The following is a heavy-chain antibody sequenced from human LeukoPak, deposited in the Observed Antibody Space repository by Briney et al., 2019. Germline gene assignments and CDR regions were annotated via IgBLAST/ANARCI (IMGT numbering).Heavy chain of an antibody. D-gene: IGHD3-3*01. Sequence: SETLSLTCTVSGGSISSSSYYWGWIRQPPGKGLEWIGSFYYSGSTYYNPSLKSRVTISVDTSKNQFSLKLSSVTAADTAVYYCARENYDFWSGYYMDFDYWGQGTLVTVSS. CDR1: GGSISSSSYY. CDR3: ARENYDFWSGYYMDFDY. J-gene: IGHJ4*02. CDR2: FYYSGST. V-gene: IGHV4-39*01.